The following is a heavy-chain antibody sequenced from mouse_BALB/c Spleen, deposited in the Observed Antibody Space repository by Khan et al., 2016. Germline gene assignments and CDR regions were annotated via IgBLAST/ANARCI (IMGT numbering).Heavy chain of an antibody. CDR1: GYSITSDCA. Sequence: EVQLQESGLGLVKPSQSLSLTCTVTGYSITSDCAWSWIRQFPGNKLEWMGYISYSGYTSYNPSLKSRISITRDTSKNQFFLQLKSVTTEDTGTYYCVRGNDGFLAWFAYWGQGTLVTVSA. J-gene: IGHJ3*01. CDR3: VRGNDGFLAWFAY. D-gene: IGHD2-3*01. V-gene: IGHV3-2*02. CDR2: ISYSGYT.